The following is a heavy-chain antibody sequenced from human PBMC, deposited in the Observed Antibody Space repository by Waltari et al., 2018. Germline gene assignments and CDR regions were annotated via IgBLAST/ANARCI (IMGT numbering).Heavy chain of an antibody. Sequence: QVQLQQWGAGQLQPSETPSLTCAVYGRPFSGYYWSWTRQPPGTGRGWMGEINHSRSTNYNPSLKRRMTISVNTSKNQFSLKLGSVTAAETAVYYCARARLRWLSYPQAERYYFDYWGQGTLVTVSS. CDR2: INHSRST. CDR3: ARARLRWLSYPQAERYYFDY. V-gene: IGHV4-34*01. CDR1: GRPFSGYY. D-gene: IGHD4-17*01. J-gene: IGHJ4*02.